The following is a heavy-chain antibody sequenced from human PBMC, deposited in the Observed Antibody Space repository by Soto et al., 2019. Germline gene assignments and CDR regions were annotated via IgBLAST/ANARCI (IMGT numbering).Heavy chain of an antibody. Sequence: GSLRLSCAASGFTFSSYAMTWVRRAPGKGLEWVSAISGSGGSTYYADSVKGRFTISRDNSKNTLYLQMNSLRAEDTAVYYCAKDLPGGYYYYGMDVWGQGTTVTVSS. CDR1: GFTFSSYA. D-gene: IGHD2-15*01. V-gene: IGHV3-23*01. J-gene: IGHJ6*02. CDR3: AKDLPGGYYYYGMDV. CDR2: ISGSGGST.